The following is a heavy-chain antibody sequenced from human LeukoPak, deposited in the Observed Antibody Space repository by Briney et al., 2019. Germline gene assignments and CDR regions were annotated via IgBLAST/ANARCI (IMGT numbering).Heavy chain of an antibody. V-gene: IGHV6-1*01. CDR2: AYYTSRWNI. CDR1: GDSVSSKNAA. CDR3: ARQTTPGYGMDV. J-gene: IGHJ6*02. Sequence: SHTLSLTCAISGDSVSSKNAAWNWFRQSPSRGLEWLGRAYYTSRWNIEYAVSVRSRITITPDTSKNQLPLQLSSVSPEDTAVYYCARQTTPGYGMDVWGQGTTVTVSS. D-gene: IGHD1/OR15-1a*01.